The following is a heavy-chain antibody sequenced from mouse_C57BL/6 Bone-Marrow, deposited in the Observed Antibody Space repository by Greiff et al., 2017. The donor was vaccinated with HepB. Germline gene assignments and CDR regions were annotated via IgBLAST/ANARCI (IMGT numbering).Heavy chain of an antibody. V-gene: IGHV1-50*01. D-gene: IGHD1-1*01. CDR2: IDPSDSYT. Sequence: QVQLQQPGAELVKPGASVKLSCKASGYTFTSYWMQWVKQRPGQGLEWIGEIDPSDSYTNYNQKFKGKATLTVDTSSSTAYMQLSSLTSEDSAVYYCARNYSSSYTLYWYFDVWGTGTTVTVSS. CDR3: ARNYSSSYTLYWYFDV. J-gene: IGHJ1*03. CDR1: GYTFTSYW.